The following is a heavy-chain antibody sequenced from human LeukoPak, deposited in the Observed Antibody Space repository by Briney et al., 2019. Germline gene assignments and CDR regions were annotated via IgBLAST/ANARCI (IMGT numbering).Heavy chain of an antibody. D-gene: IGHD3-10*02. CDR1: GFTFRSYA. Sequence: PGGSLRLSCAASGFTFRSYAMSWVRQAPGNGLEWVSAIGGSDGKTYYADSVKGRFTISRDNSKNSLYLQMNSLRAEDTAVYYCAELGITMIGGVWGKGTTVTISS. V-gene: IGHV3-23*01. CDR2: IGGSDGKT. CDR3: AELGITMIGGV. J-gene: IGHJ6*04.